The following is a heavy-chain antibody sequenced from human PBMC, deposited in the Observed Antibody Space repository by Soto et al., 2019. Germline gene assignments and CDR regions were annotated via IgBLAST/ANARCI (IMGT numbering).Heavy chain of an antibody. V-gene: IGHV4-34*01. CDR3: ARGRQWPYYYYMYV. CDR2: INHSGST. Sequence: SETLSLTCAVYGGSFSGYYWSWIRQPPGKGLEWIGEINHSGSTNYNPSLKSRVTISVDTSKNQFSLKLSSVTAADTAVYYCARGRQWPYYYYMYVWGKGTTVTVSS. CDR1: GGSFSGYY. J-gene: IGHJ6*03. D-gene: IGHD6-19*01.